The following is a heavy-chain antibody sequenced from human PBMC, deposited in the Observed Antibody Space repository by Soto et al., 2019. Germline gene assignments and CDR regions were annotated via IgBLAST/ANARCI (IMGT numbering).Heavy chain of an antibody. CDR1: GGTFSSYT. D-gene: IGHD2-2*02. J-gene: IGHJ6*02. CDR2: INPNSGGT. CDR3: AREGYQLLYPYGMDV. Sequence: ASVKVSCKASGGTFSSYTISWVRQAPGQGLEWMGWINPNSGGTNYAQKFQGWVTMTRDTSISTAYMELSRLRSDDTAVYYCAREGYQLLYPYGMDVWGQGTTVTVSS. V-gene: IGHV1-2*04.